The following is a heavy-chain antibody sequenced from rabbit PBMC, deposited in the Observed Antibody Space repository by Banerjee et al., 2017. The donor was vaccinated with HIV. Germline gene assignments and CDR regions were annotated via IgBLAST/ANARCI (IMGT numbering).Heavy chain of an antibody. D-gene: IGHD4-1*01. J-gene: IGHJ4*01. V-gene: IGHV1S45*01. CDR2: IWTGSSGVT. CDR1: GFTISGSYY. Sequence: QEQLEESGGDLVTPEGSLTLTCTASGFTISGSYYMCWVRQAPGKGLEWLACIWTGSSGVTYYANWAKGRFTISKTSSTTVTLQMTSLTAADTATYFCARDLAGVIGWNFDLWGQGTLVTVS. CDR3: ARDLAGVIGWNFDL.